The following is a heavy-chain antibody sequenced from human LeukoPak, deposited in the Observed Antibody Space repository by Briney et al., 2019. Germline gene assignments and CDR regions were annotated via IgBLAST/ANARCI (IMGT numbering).Heavy chain of an antibody. V-gene: IGHV1-2*02. D-gene: IGHD2-2*01. CDR3: ARYKRTSARYCNSTSCPYDAFDI. CDR1: GYTFTGYY. CDR2: IYPYNDGT. Sequence: ASVTVSCKATGYTFTGYYMHRVRQAPGQGLEWVGWIYPYNDGTDYTQNFQGTETRTTDTCISTAYMEPSRLRSDDTAVYDCARYKRTSARYCNSTSCPYDAFDIWGQGTMVTVSS. J-gene: IGHJ3*02.